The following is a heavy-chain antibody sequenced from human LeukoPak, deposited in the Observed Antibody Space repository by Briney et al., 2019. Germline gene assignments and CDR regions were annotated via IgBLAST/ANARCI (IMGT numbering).Heavy chain of an antibody. CDR2: IHSGSST. CDR1: GFTVSSNY. J-gene: IGHJ3*02. D-gene: IGHD1-26*01. V-gene: IGHV3-53*01. Sequence: AGVSLRLSCSASGFTVSSNYMSWVRHAPGNGLKWGSVIHSGSSTYYEDSVKGRFNISRDNSKNTLYLQMNSLRAEDTAVYYCARKQWELGAFDIWGQGTMVTVSS. CDR3: ARKQWELGAFDI.